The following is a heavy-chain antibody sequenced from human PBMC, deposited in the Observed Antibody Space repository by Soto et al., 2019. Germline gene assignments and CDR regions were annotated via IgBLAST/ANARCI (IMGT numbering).Heavy chain of an antibody. J-gene: IGHJ3*02. CDR1: GYSFTSYW. D-gene: IGHD1-7*01. Sequence: GESLKISCKGSGYSFTSYWIGWVRQMPWKGLEWMGIIYPGDSDTRYSPSFQGQVTISADKSISTAYLQWSSLKAADTAMYYCARHAYDITGTKNAFDIWGQGTMVTVSS. CDR2: IYPGDSDT. V-gene: IGHV5-51*01. CDR3: ARHAYDITGTKNAFDI.